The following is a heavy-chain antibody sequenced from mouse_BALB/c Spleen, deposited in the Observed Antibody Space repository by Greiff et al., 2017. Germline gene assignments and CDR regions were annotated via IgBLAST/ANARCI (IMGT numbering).Heavy chain of an antibody. D-gene: IGHD2-2*01. V-gene: IGHV1-31*01. CDR1: GYSFTGYY. Sequence: EVQLQQSGPELVKPGASVKISCKASGYSFTGYYIHWVKQSHVKSLEWIGRINPYNGATSYNQNFKDKASLTVYKSSSTAYMELHSLTSEDSAVYYCAREGIYYGSWFAYWGQGTLVTVSA. CDR2: INPYNGAT. CDR3: AREGIYYGSWFAY. J-gene: IGHJ3*01.